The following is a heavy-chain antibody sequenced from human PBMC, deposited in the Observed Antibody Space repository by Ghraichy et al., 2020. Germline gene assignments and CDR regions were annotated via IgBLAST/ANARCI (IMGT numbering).Heavy chain of an antibody. CDR1: GFTFSSYS. Sequence: GESLNISCAASGFTFSSYSMNWVRQAPGKGLEWVSSISSSSSYIYYADSVKGRFTISRDNAKNSLYLQMNSLRAEDTAVYYCARVVVVVPAASDYYYYYYGMDVWGQGTTVTVSS. D-gene: IGHD2-2*01. CDR2: ISSSSSYI. V-gene: IGHV3-21*01. CDR3: ARVVVVVPAASDYYYYYYGMDV. J-gene: IGHJ6*02.